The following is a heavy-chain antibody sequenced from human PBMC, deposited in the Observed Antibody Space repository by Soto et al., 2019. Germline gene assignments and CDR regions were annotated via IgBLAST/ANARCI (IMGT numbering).Heavy chain of an antibody. V-gene: IGHV2-5*02. CDR3: AHRTTTVTWWFDP. D-gene: IGHD4-17*01. CDR2: IYWEDGK. Sequence: QITLKESGPTLVKPNQTLTLTCTFSGFSLTTSGVGVGWIRQPPGKALEWLALIYWEDGKRYSPSLTCRLTITKDTPKNQVVLTMTTMDAADTATYFCAHRTTTVTWWFDPWGQGTLVTVAS. CDR1: GFSLTTSGVG. J-gene: IGHJ5*02.